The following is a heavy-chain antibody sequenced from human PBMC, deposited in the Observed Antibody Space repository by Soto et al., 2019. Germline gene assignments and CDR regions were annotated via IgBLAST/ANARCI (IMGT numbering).Heavy chain of an antibody. CDR1: GDSMTPVSYY. Sequence: QVQLQESGPGLVKPSQTLSLPCTVSGDSMTPVSYYWTWIRQHPGQGLEWIGFISNSGSTYYSSYLKGRVAISADTSKNQFYLKLNSVTAADTAVYYCTRGDYWGQETLVTVSS. CDR3: TRGDY. J-gene: IGHJ4*02. CDR2: ISNSGST. V-gene: IGHV4-31*03.